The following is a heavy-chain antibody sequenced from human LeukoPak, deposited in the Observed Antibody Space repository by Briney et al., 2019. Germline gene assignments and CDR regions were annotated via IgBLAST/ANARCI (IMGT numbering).Heavy chain of an antibody. CDR2: INHSGST. V-gene: IGHV4-34*01. D-gene: IGHD2-8*01. CDR1: GGSFSGYY. J-gene: IGHJ4*02. Sequence: PSQTLSLTCAVYGGSFSGYYWSWIRQPPGKGLEWIGEINHSGSTNYNPSLKSRVTISVDTSKNQFSLKLSSVTAADTAVYYCARGLGYCTNGVCSMGSYYFDYWGQGTLVTVSS. CDR3: ARGLGYCTNGVCSMGSYYFDY.